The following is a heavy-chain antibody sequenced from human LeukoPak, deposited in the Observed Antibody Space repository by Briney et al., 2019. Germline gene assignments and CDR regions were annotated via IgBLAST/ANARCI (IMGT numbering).Heavy chain of an antibody. CDR1: GSTFSSYG. CDR2: ISGDDGST. V-gene: IGHV3-23*01. D-gene: IGHD3-22*01. J-gene: IGHJ4*02. Sequence: GGSLRLSCAASGSTFSSYGMSWVRQAPGRGLEWISAISGDDGSTYHIDSVKGRFTISRDNSKNTLYLQMNSLRAEDTALYYCAKDISSGYYFDYWGQGTLVTVSS. CDR3: AKDISSGYYFDY.